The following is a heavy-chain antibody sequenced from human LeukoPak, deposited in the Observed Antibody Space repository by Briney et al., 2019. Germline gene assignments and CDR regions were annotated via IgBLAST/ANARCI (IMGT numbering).Heavy chain of an antibody. J-gene: IGHJ4*02. CDR2: MSGNGAST. V-gene: IGHV3-23*01. CDR1: GFIFSSYG. Sequence: GGSLRLSCEASGFIFSSYGMSWVRQAPGKGLEWVSTMSGNGASTFYVDSVKGRFTVSRDNSKNTLYLQTNSLRAEDTAVYYCAKLGGASRHYFDYWGQGTLVTVSS. CDR3: AKLGGASRHYFDY.